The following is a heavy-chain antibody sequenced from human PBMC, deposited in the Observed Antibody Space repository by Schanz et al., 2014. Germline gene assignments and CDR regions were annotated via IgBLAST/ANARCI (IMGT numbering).Heavy chain of an antibody. CDR3: ARKSLVSAHYDS. Sequence: VQLVESGGGVVQPGRSLRLSCAASGFTFSSHWMHWVRQTPDKGLEWVSGLSANGDSTFYSSSVKGRFTISRDISKNTLYLQMGSLRAEDVAVYYCARKSLVSAHYDSWGQGTLVTVSS. CDR2: LSANGDST. CDR1: GFTFSSHW. D-gene: IGHD2-21*01. J-gene: IGHJ4*02. V-gene: IGHV3-64*01.